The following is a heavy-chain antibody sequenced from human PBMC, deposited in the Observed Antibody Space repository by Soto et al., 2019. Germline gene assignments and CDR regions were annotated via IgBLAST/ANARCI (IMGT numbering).Heavy chain of an antibody. CDR3: ARSSGSYYVSRSEYYFDY. CDR2: IYYSGST. V-gene: IGHV4-31*03. D-gene: IGHD1-26*01. J-gene: IGHJ4*02. Sequence: SETLSLTCTVSGGSISSGGYYWSWIRQHPGKGLEWIGYIYYSGSTYYNPSLKSRVTISVGTSKNQFSLKLSSVTAADTAVYYCARSSGSYYVSRSEYYFDYWGQGTLVTVSS. CDR1: GGSISSGGYY.